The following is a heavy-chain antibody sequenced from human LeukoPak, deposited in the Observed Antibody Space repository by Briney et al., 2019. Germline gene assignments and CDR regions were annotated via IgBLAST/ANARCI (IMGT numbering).Heavy chain of an antibody. V-gene: IGHV3-7*01. CDR1: GFTFSHLW. CDR3: VREGYGSGSYYNVMNGPLGFSFDI. CDR2: IKSDGYEK. J-gene: IGHJ3*02. D-gene: IGHD3-10*01. Sequence: GGSLRLSCTAASGFTFSHLWMNWVRQAPGKGLEWVANIKSDGYEKYYADSVKGRFTISRDNAKNSLFLQINSLRVEDTAVYYCVREGYGSGSYYNVMNGPLGFSFDIWGQGTMVTVSS.